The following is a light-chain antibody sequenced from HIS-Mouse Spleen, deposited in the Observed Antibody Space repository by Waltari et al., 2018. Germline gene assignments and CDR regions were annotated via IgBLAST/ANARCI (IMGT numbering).Light chain of an antibody. Sequence: SYELTPPPSVSVSPGQTARITCSGAALPTKYAYWYQQKSGQAPLLVIYEDSKRPSGIPERFSGSSSGTMATLTISGAQVEDEADYYCYSTDSSGNHRVFGGGTKLTVL. CDR1: ALPTKY. CDR3: YSTDSSGNHRV. J-gene: IGLJ2*01. CDR2: EDS. V-gene: IGLV3-10*01.